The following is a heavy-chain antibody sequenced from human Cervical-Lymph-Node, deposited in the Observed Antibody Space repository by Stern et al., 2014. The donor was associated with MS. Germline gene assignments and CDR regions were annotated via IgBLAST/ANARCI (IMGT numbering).Heavy chain of an antibody. CDR3: ATLGVTTGDFDP. Sequence: VQLVESGSEVKKPGSSVRVSCKASGGTFSSSGISWVRQAPGQGLEWMGRIIPILSITNYAQNFQGRVTITADKSTSTAYMELSSLRSEDTAVYYCATLGVTTGDFDPLGQGTLVTVSS. V-gene: IGHV1-69*09. CDR2: IIPILSIT. D-gene: IGHD4-17*01. J-gene: IGHJ5*02. CDR1: GGTFSSSG.